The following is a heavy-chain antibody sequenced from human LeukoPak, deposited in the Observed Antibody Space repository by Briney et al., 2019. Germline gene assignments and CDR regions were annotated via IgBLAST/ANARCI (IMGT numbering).Heavy chain of an antibody. V-gene: IGHV3-30-3*01. CDR1: GFTFSSYA. D-gene: IGHD1-26*01. J-gene: IGHJ4*02. CDR2: ISYDGSNK. CDR3: ARLSSSGSYYYFDY. Sequence: PGRSLRLSCAASGFTFSSYAMHWVRQAPGKGLEWVAVISYDGSNKYYADSVKGRFTISRDNSKNTLYLQMNSLRAEDTAVYYCARLSSSGSYYYFDYWSQGTLVTVSS.